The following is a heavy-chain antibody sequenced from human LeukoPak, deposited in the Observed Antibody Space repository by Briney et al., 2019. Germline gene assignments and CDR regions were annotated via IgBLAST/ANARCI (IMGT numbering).Heavy chain of an antibody. V-gene: IGHV4-4*07. D-gene: IGHD6-13*01. CDR3: ARDSSTWRGFDC. CDR2: IYTSGST. CDR1: GGSITGYY. J-gene: IGHJ4*02. Sequence: SETLSLTCSVSGGSITGYYWSWIRQPAGKGLEWIGRIYTSGSTNYNPSLKSRVTMSVDTSKNQFSLNLSSVTAADTAVYYCARDSSTWRGFDCWGQGTLVTVSS.